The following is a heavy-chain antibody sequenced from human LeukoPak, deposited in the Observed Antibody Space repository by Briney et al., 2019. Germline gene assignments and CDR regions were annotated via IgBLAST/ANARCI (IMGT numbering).Heavy chain of an antibody. CDR1: GYSISSGYY. CDR2: IYHSGST. Sequence: SETLSLTCTVSGYSISSGYYWGWIRQPPGKGLEWIGSIYHSGSTYYNPSLKSRVTISVDTSKNQFSLKLSSVTAADTAVYYCARDMAYYYDSSTIDYWGQGTLVTVSS. V-gene: IGHV4-38-2*02. CDR3: ARDMAYYYDSSTIDY. J-gene: IGHJ4*02. D-gene: IGHD3-22*01.